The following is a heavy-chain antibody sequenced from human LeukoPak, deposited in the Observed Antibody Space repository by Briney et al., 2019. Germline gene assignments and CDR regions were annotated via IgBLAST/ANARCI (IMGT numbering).Heavy chain of an antibody. J-gene: IGHJ4*02. D-gene: IGHD3-22*01. CDR1: GFTFSNYA. V-gene: IGHV3-23*01. Sequence: GGSLRLSCAASGFTFSNYAMSLVRQAPGKGLEWVSAILARGDGTYYADPAKGRFSISRDNSKNTLYLQMSSLRAEDTAVYYCAKNYYDSSGSYSWYFRYWGQGTLVTVSS. CDR2: ILARGDGT. CDR3: AKNYYDSSGSYSWYFRY.